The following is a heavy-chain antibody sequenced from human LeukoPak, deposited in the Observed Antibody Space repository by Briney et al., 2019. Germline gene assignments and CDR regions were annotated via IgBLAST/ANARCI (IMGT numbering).Heavy chain of an antibody. CDR3: AKELTTVTHFDY. Sequence: GGSLRLSCAASGFTFSSYGMHWVRQAPGKGLEWVAVISYDGSNKYYTDSVKGRFTISRDNSKNTLYLQMNSLRAEDTAVYYCAKELTTVTHFDYWGQGTLVTVPS. V-gene: IGHV3-30*18. CDR1: GFTFSSYG. J-gene: IGHJ4*02. CDR2: ISYDGSNK. D-gene: IGHD4-17*01.